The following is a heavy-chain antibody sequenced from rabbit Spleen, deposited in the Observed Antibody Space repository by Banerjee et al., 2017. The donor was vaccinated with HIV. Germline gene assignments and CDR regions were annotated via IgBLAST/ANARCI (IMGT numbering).Heavy chain of an antibody. CDR2: IDVGEGNT. CDR3: ARNANGGWDL. D-gene: IGHD4-1*01. V-gene: IGHV1S47*01. CDR1: GVSFNDKD. J-gene: IGHJ4*01. Sequence: QEQLEESGGGLVKPEGSLTLTCKASGVSFNDKDVMCWVRQAPGKGLEWIGIIDVGEGNTDYASWVNGRFTISSDNAQNTVDLQMSGLTAADTATYFCARNANGGWDLWGQGTLVTVS.